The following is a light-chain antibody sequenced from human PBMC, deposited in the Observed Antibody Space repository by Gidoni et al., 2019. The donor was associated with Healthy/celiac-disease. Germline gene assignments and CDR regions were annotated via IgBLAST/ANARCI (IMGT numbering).Light chain of an antibody. CDR1: QSISSW. J-gene: IGKJ1*01. V-gene: IGKV1-5*01. Sequence: DTQMLKSSSTLSASVGYRVTITCRATQSISSWLAWYQQKPGKAPKLLIYDASSLESGVTSRFSGSGSGTEFTLTISSLQPDDFATYYCQQYNSYPWTFGQGTKVEIK. CDR2: DAS. CDR3: QQYNSYPWT.